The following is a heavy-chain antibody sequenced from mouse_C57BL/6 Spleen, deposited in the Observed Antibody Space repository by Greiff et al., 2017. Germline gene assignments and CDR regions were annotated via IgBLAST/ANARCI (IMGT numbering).Heavy chain of an antibody. J-gene: IGHJ1*03. CDR3: ARDGYYWYVDV. Sequence: VQLQQSGAELVRPGTSVKVSCKASGYAFTNYLIEWVKQRPGQGLEWIGVINPGSGGTNYNEKFKGKATLTADKSSSTAYMQLSSLTSEDSAVYFCARDGYYWYVDVWGTGTTVTVSS. CDR1: GYAFTNYL. D-gene: IGHD2-3*01. CDR2: INPGSGGT. V-gene: IGHV1-54*01.